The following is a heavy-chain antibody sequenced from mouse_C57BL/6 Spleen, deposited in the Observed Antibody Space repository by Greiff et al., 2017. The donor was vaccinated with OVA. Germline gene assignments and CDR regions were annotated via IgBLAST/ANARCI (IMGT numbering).Heavy chain of an antibody. CDR1: GFSLSTFGMG. V-gene: IGHV8-8*01. CDR2: LWWDADK. CDR3: ARIGITTVVASLYYAMDY. D-gene: IGHD1-1*01. Sequence: QVTLKVSGPGILQPSQTLSLTCSFSGFSLSTFGMGVGWIRQPSGKGLEWLAHLWWDADKYYNPALKSRLTISKDTSTKQVFLKIANVDTADTATYYCARIGITTVVASLYYAMDYWGQGTSVTVSS. J-gene: IGHJ4*01.